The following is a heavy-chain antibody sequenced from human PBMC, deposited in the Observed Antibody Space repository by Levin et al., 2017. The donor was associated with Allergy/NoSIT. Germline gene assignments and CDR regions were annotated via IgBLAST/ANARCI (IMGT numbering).Heavy chain of an antibody. CDR3: ARAIRSTVTIRRYFDY. D-gene: IGHD4-17*01. V-gene: IGHV4-34*01. Sequence: SQTLSLTCAVYGGSFSGSYWSWIRQPPGKGLEWIGEINHSGSTNYNPSLKSRVTISVDTSKNQFSLKLSSVTAADTAVYYCARAIRSTVTIRRYFDYWGQGTLVTVSS. CDR2: INHSGST. J-gene: IGHJ4*02. CDR1: GGSFSGSY.